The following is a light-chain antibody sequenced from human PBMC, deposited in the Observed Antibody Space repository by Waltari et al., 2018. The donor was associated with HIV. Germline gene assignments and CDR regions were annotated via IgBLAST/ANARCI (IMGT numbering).Light chain of an antibody. J-gene: IGLJ2*01. CDR1: SSDVGAYTY. Sequence: QSALSQPASVSGSLGQSITISCTGSSSDVGAYTYVSWYQQPPGKAPKLIIYEVRYPPSGVSNRFSGSKSGNTASLTISGLRAEDEATYYCSSYTVTSTLIFGGGTDLTV. CDR2: EVR. V-gene: IGLV2-14*01. CDR3: SSYTVTSTLI.